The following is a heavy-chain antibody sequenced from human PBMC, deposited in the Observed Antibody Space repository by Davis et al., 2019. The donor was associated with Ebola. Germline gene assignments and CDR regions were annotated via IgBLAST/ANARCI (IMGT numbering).Heavy chain of an antibody. CDR2: ISYGGSNT. CDR1: ESTFNGHG. V-gene: IGHV3-30*03. Sequence: PGGSLRLSCAASESTFNGHGMHWVRQAAGKGLEWVAGISYGGSNTYYADSVKGRFTISRDNSENILYLQMNSLRADETAVYYCARGALRRDGYNFDYWGQGTLVTVSS. CDR3: ARGALRRDGYNFDY. J-gene: IGHJ4*02. D-gene: IGHD5-24*01.